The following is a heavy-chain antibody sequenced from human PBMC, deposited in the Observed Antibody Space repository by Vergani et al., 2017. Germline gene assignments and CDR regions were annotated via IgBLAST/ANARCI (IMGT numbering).Heavy chain of an antibody. D-gene: IGHD3-10*01. Sequence: EVQLVESGGGLVKPGGSLRVSCAASGFTFSLAWMSWVRQAPGKGLEWVGSVKSTSDGGVIDYAAPVKGRFTISRDDSINMMYLQMNSLIAEDPAVYFCAAGVWFGDGDIWGRGTMVTVSS. CDR3: AAGVWFGDGDI. V-gene: IGHV3-15*01. J-gene: IGHJ3*02. CDR1: GFTFSLAW. CDR2: VKSTSDGGVI.